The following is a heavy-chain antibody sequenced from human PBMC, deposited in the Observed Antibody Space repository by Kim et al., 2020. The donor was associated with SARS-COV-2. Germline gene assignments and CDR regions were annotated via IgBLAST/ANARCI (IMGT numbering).Heavy chain of an antibody. Sequence: SETLSLTCTVSGASVSSNTYYWGWIRQPPGKGLEWMGSIFYSGSTYYNPSLKSRVTISVDKSKNQFSLKLTSVTAADTAVYYCARWHSSDCYYFDYWGQGTLVTVSS. CDR2: IFYSGST. CDR1: GASVSSNTYY. J-gene: IGHJ4*02. D-gene: IGHD3-22*01. V-gene: IGHV4-39*01. CDR3: ARWHSSDCYYFDY.